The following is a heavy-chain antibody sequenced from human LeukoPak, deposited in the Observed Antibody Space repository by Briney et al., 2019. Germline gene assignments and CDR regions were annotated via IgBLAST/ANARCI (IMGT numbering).Heavy chain of an antibody. Sequence: PGGSLRLSCVGPGFTFSSYWMHWVRQAPGKGLVWVSRIKTDGSVITYADSVKGRFTISRDNAKNALYLQMNSLRAEDTAVYFCSRDYTPNGSPFWFDPRGQGTLVTVSS. CDR1: GFTFSSYW. CDR3: SRDYTPNGSPFWFDP. D-gene: IGHD5-18*01. J-gene: IGHJ5*02. V-gene: IGHV3-74*01. CDR2: IKTDGSVI.